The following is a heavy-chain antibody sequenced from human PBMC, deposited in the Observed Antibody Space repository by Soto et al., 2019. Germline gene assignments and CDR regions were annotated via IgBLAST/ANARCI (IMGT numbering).Heavy chain of an antibody. V-gene: IGHV3-30-3*01. D-gene: IGHD3-3*01. CDR2: ISSDGGKK. Sequence: GGSLRLSCAASGFTFSSYAMHWVRQAPGKGLEWVAVISSDGGKKYYADSVKGRFTISRDNSRNTLYLHMNSLRAEDTAVYYCARGPGITIFGAANYWGQGTLVTVSS. J-gene: IGHJ4*02. CDR1: GFTFSSYA. CDR3: ARGPGITIFGAANY.